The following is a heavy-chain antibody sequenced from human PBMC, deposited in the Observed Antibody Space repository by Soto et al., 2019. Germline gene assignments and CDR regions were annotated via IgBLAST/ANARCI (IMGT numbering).Heavy chain of an antibody. V-gene: IGHV3-23*01. J-gene: IGHJ4*02. D-gene: IGHD2-15*01. Sequence: GGSLRLSCAASGFTFSTYAMGWVRQAPGKGLEWVSVVSSGGGAHYADSVKGRFTVSRDNSKNTLSLQMNSLRADDTAVYYCAKRRGAGGHFDYWGQGALVTVSS. CDR2: VSSGGGA. CDR1: GFTFSTYA. CDR3: AKRRGAGGHFDY.